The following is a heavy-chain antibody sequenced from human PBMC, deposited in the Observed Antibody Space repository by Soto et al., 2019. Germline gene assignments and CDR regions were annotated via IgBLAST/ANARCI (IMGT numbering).Heavy chain of an antibody. D-gene: IGHD6-19*01. CDR1: GFTFSAHY. J-gene: IGHJ6*02. CDR3: ARGAGETALNYYYGLDV. Sequence: EVQLVESGGGLVQPGGSLRLSCAASGFTFSAHYMDWVRQAPGKGLEWVGRSRNKLKSYTTEYAASVKGRFTISRDDSKNSLYLQMNSLKTEDTAVYFCARGAGETALNYYYGLDVWGQGTTVTVSS. CDR2: SRNKLKSYTT. V-gene: IGHV3-72*01.